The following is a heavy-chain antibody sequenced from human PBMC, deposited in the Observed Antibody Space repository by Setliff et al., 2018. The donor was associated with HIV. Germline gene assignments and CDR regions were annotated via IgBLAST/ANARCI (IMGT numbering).Heavy chain of an antibody. CDR3: VREVPHSCYFDS. CDR2: ISWNSGSI. V-gene: IGHV3-9*01. CDR1: GFIFDDYA. Sequence: LSLTCAASGFIFDDYAMHWVRQAPGKGLEWVSGISWNSGSIGYADSVKGRFTISRDNAKKSLYLQMSSLRAEDTAVYYCVREVPHSCYFDSWGQGTQVTVSS. D-gene: IGHD2-15*01. J-gene: IGHJ4*02.